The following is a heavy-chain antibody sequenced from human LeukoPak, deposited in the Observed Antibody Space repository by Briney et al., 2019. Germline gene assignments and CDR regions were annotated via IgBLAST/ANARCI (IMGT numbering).Heavy chain of an antibody. CDR1: GGTFSSYA. V-gene: IGHV1-69*05. Sequence: SVKVSCKASGGTFSSYAISWVRQAPGQGLEWMGGIIPIFGTANYAQKFQGRVTITTDESTSTAYMELGSLRSEDTAVYYCARDVTSIVVVTANYGDQIGDAFDIWGQGTMVTVSS. CDR2: IIPIFGTA. D-gene: IGHD2-21*02. J-gene: IGHJ3*02. CDR3: ARDVTSIVVVTANYGDQIGDAFDI.